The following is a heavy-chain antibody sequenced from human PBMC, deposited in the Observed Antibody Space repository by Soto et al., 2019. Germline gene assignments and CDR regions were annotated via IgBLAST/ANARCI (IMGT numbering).Heavy chain of an antibody. D-gene: IGHD6-13*01. V-gene: IGHV1-69*13. J-gene: IGHJ5*02. CDR2: IIPIFGTA. CDR3: ARDLGSWYSIGFDP. CDR1: GGTFSSYA. Sequence: ASVKVSCKASGGTFSSYAISWVRQAPGQGLEWMGGIIPIFGTANYAQKFQGRVTITADESTSTAYMELSSLRSEDTAVYYCARDLGSWYSIGFDPWGQGTLVTVSS.